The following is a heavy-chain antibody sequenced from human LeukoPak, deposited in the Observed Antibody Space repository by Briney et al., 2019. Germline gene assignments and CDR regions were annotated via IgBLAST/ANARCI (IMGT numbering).Heavy chain of an antibody. V-gene: IGHV3-23*01. D-gene: IGHD2-2*01. Sequence: GGSLRLSCAASGFTFSNYGLSWVRQAPGKGLEWVSGITGSGGSTYYADSVKGRFTISRDNSKNTLYLQMNSLRAEDTAVYYCARGPALLWGQGTLVTVSS. CDR3: ARGPALL. CDR2: ITGSGGST. J-gene: IGHJ4*02. CDR1: GFTFSNYG.